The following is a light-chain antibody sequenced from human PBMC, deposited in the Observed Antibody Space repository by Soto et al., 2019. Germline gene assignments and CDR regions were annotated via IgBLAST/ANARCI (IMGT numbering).Light chain of an antibody. CDR3: QQYNNWPPIT. CDR1: QSVSIK. Sequence: EIVMTQSPANLSVSPGERATLSCRASQSVSIKLAWYQQKPGQAPRLLIYDTSTSATGIPARFSGSGSGTEFTLTISSLQSEDFAVYYCQQYNNWPPITFGQGTRLEIK. V-gene: IGKV3-15*01. CDR2: DTS. J-gene: IGKJ5*01.